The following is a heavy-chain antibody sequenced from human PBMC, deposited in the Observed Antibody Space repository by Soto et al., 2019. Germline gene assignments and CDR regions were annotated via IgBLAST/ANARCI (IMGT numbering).Heavy chain of an antibody. CDR3: ARDLHRCWLGGMDV. CDR1: GFTFSSYW. Sequence: GGSLRLSCAASGFTFSSYWMSWVRQAPGKGLEWVANIKQDGSEKYYVDSVKGRFTISRDNAKNSLYLQMNSLRAEDTAVYYCARDLHRCWLGGMDVWGQGTTVTVSS. J-gene: IGHJ6*02. V-gene: IGHV3-7*05. CDR2: IKQDGSEK. D-gene: IGHD3-10*01.